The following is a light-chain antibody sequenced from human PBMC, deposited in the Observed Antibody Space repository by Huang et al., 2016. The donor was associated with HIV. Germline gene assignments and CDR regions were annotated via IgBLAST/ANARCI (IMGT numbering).Light chain of an antibody. J-gene: IGKJ4*01. CDR3: QQYYGAPN. CDR2: AAS. Sequence: DNQMTQSPSSLSESVGDRVTITCRASQGISNSLAWYQQKPGKAPKLLLYAASTLESGVPSRFGVSGSGTDYTRTISSLQPEDYATYYCQQYYGAPNFAGRTKVEIK. V-gene: IGKV1-NL1*01. CDR1: QGISNS.